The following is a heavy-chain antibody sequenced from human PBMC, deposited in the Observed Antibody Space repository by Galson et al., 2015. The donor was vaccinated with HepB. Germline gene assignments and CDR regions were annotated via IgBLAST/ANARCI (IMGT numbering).Heavy chain of an antibody. CDR3: ARERALWDIVVVPAAAYDY. CDR1: GYSFTSYW. CDR2: IDPSDSYT. J-gene: IGHJ4*02. D-gene: IGHD2-2*01. V-gene: IGHV5-10-1*01. Sequence: QSGAEVKKPGESLRISCKGSGYSFTSYWISWVRQMPGKGLEWMGRIDPSDSYTNYSPSFQGHVTISADKSISTAYLQWSSLKASDTAMYYCARERALWDIVVVPAAAYDYWGQGTLVTVSS.